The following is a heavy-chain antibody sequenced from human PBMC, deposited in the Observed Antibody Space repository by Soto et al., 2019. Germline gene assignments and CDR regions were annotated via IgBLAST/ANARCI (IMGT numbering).Heavy chain of an antibody. J-gene: IGHJ4*02. CDR1: GASITYGGYS. Sequence: QLQLHESGSGLVKPSQTLSLTCTVSGASITYGGYSWSWIRQTPGKGLEWIGYINHLETTFYNPSFESRLSLSLDRAQNHFSLKRNSLSAADRAVYFCARGGWSDSFDYWGQGTLVTVSS. CDR2: INHLETT. V-gene: IGHV4-30-2*01. CDR3: ARGGWSDSFDY.